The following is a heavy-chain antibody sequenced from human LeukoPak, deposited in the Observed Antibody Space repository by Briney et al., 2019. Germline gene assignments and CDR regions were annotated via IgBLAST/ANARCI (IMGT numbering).Heavy chain of an antibody. CDR1: GGSISSGGYY. Sequence: SETLSLTCTVSGGSISSGGYYWSWIRQHPGKGLEWIGYIYYSGSTYYNPSLKSRVTISVDTSKNQFSLKLSSVTAADTAVYYCARAKAYVVVPGDDAFDIWGQGTMVTVSS. D-gene: IGHD2-2*01. V-gene: IGHV4-31*03. CDR3: ARAKAYVVVPGDDAFDI. J-gene: IGHJ3*02. CDR2: IYYSGST.